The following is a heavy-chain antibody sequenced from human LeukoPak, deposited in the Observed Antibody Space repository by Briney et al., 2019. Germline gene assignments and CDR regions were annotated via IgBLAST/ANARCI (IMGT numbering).Heavy chain of an antibody. CDR3: AREGSGSYYNFDY. CDR1: GFTFSSYW. V-gene: IGHV3-74*01. J-gene: IGHJ4*02. Sequence: PGGSLRLSCAASGFTFSSYWMHWVRQALGKGLVWVSRINTDGSSTSYADSVKGRFTISRDNAKNTLYLQMNSLRAEDTAVYYCAREGSGSYYNFDYWGQGTLVTVSS. CDR2: INTDGSST. D-gene: IGHD3-10*01.